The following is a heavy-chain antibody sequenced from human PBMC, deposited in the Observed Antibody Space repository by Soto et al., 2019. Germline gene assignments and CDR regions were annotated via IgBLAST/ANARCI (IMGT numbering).Heavy chain of an antibody. CDR3: AKAWQFYASGSPGV. Sequence: GGSLRLSCAASGFTYSSYAMSWVRQAPGKGLEWVSAISGSGSGTYYADSVRGRFAISRDNSKNTLYLQMNSMRVEDTAIYYCAKAWQFYASGSPGVWGQGTTVTVSS. CDR1: GFTYSSYA. CDR2: ISGSGSGT. J-gene: IGHJ6*02. V-gene: IGHV3-23*01. D-gene: IGHD3-10*01.